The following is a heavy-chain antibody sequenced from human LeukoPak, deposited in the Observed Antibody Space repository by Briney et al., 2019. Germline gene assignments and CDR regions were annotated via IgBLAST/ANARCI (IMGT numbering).Heavy chain of an antibody. V-gene: IGHV3-23*01. CDR3: AKPISGGLAVTADWFDP. CDR1: GFTFSSYA. CDR2: IIVNSGIT. D-gene: IGHD6-19*01. J-gene: IGHJ5*01. Sequence: GGSLRLSCAASGFTFSSYAMSWLRQPPGKGLEWVSTIIVNSGITSYPASVRGRFTISSDNSKNTLYLLLNTLRAEDTAVYYCAKPISGGLAVTADWFDPWGQGTLVVVSS.